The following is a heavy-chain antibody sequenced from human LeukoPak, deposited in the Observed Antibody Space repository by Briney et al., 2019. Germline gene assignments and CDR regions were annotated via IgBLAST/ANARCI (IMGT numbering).Heavy chain of an antibody. CDR2: ISNDGNSK. CDR3: AKDGLMRFFDY. V-gene: IGHV3-30*18. D-gene: IGHD2-8*01. Sequence: PGRSLRLSCAASGFIFSSYDMYWVRQAPGKGLEWVAVISNDGNSKQYADSVKGRFTISRDNSKNTLYLQMNSLRADDTAVYHCAKDGLMRFFDYWGQGTLVTVSS. CDR1: GFIFSSYD. J-gene: IGHJ4*02.